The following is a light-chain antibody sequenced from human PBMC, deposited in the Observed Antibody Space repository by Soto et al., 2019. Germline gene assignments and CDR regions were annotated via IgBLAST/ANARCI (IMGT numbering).Light chain of an antibody. CDR1: QSVSSSY. CDR3: LKYCSSRT. CDR2: GAS. Sequence: EIVLTQSPGTLSLSPGERATLSCRASQSVSSSYVAWYQQRPGQAPRLLIYGASSRATGITYSFSGSGSGTDFTITIIRLEPEDFAVYYCLKYCSSRTFGQGTKVEIK. V-gene: IGKV3-20*01. J-gene: IGKJ1*01.